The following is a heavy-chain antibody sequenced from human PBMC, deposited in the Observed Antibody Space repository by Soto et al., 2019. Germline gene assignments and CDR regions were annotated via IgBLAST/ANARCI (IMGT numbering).Heavy chain of an antibody. Sequence: PGGSLRLSCTASGFTFGDYAMSWFRQAPGKGLEWVGFIKSKAKGGTTEFAASVKGRFTISRDDSKNIAYLQMNSLKTEDTAVYYCARDRDIVQVPDISGQGTMVTVSS. J-gene: IGHJ3*02. CDR3: ARDRDIVQVPDI. CDR2: IKSKAKGGTT. CDR1: GFTFGDYA. D-gene: IGHD2-15*01. V-gene: IGHV3-49*03.